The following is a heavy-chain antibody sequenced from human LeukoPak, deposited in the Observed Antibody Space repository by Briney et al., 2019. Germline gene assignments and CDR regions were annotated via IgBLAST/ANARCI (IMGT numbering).Heavy chain of an antibody. Sequence: SETLFLTCTVSGGSISSSSYYWGWLRQPPGKGLEWIGNIYYSGTSYYNPSLKSRVTISVDTPENQLSLNLSSVTAADTAQHYCARHMGDFWSGYRCDYWGQGTLVTVSS. V-gene: IGHV4-39*01. CDR3: ARHMGDFWSGYRCDY. D-gene: IGHD3-3*01. CDR1: GGSISSSSYY. J-gene: IGHJ4*02. CDR2: IYYSGTS.